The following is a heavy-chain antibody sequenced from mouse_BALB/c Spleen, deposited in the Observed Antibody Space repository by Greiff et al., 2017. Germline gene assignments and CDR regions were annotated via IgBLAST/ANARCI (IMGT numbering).Heavy chain of an antibody. Sequence: VQGVESGPGLVAPSQSLSITCTVSGFSLTSYGVHWVRQPPGKGLEWLGVIWAGGSTNYNSALMSRLSISKDNSKSQVFLKMNSLQTDDTAMYYCARGEDYAWFAYWGQGTLVTVSA. CDR1: GFSLTSYG. D-gene: IGHD1-1*02. V-gene: IGHV2-9*02. CDR3: ARGEDYAWFAY. J-gene: IGHJ3*01. CDR2: IWAGGST.